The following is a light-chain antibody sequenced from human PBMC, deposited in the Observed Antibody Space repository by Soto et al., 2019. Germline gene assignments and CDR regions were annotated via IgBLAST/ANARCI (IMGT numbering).Light chain of an antibody. V-gene: IGKV3-15*01. Sequence: EIVMTQSPATLSVSPGQRASLSCRASQRVRTTVAGYHQEPGPAPRLIGDWASPRATVSPAMFSGSGAGTDFTLTITSLQSEDFGVYFCQQYKDWPTTFGQGTKVDIK. CDR1: QRVRTT. CDR3: QQYKDWPTT. CDR2: WAS. J-gene: IGKJ1*01.